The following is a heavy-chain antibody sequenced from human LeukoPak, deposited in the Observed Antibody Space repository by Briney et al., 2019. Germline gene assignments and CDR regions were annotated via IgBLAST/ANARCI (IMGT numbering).Heavy chain of an antibody. J-gene: IGHJ6*03. CDR2: ISAYNGNT. CDR1: GHTFTSYG. D-gene: IGHD5-18*01. V-gene: IGHV1-18*01. Sequence: ASGKVSCKASGHTFTSYGISWVRQAPGQGLEWMGWISAYNGNTNYAQKLQGRVTMTRDTSTSTAYMELRSLRSDDTAVYYCARDRGYSYRYNYYYMDVWGQGTTVTVSS. CDR3: ARDRGYSYRYNYYYMDV.